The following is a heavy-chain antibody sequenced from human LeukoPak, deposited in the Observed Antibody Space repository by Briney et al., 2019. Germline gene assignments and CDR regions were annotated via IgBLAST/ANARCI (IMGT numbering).Heavy chain of an antibody. CDR2: IYYSGST. D-gene: IGHD3-22*01. CDR3: AMNYYDSSGYYY. J-gene: IGHJ4*02. Sequence: NPSETLSLTCTVSGGSISSYYWSWIRQPPGKGLEWIGYIYYSGSTNYNPSLKSRVTISVDTSKNQFSLKLSSVTAADTAVYYCAMNYYDSSGYYYWGQGTLVTVSS. CDR1: GGSISSYY. V-gene: IGHV4-59*01.